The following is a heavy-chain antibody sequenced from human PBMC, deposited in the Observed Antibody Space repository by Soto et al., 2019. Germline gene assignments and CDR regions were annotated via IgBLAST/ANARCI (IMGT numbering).Heavy chain of an antibody. D-gene: IGHD3-16*01. CDR1: GFTVSTNY. V-gene: IGHV3-66*01. CDR3: ARDPWAADY. J-gene: IGHJ4*02. Sequence: EVQLVESGGGLVQPGGSLRLSCAASGFTVSTNYMRWVRQAPGKGLEWVSVIYSGGSTFYADSVRGRFTISSDNSKNTVNLQMNSLRAEDTAVYYCARDPWAADYWGQGTLVTVSS. CDR2: IYSGGST.